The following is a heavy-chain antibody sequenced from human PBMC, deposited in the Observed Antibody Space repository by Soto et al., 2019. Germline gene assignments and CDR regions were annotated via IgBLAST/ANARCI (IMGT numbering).Heavy chain of an antibody. D-gene: IGHD5-12*01. Sequence: GGSLRLSCAASGFTFTNYEMNWVRQAPGKGLEWISYISSSGKTISYADSVKGRFTISRDNAKNSLYLQMNSLRAEDTAVYYCARDPQNYRGSDLGIDYSGQGKLVTVSS. CDR1: GFTFTNYE. CDR3: ARDPQNYRGSDLGIDY. V-gene: IGHV3-48*03. J-gene: IGHJ4*02. CDR2: ISSSGKTI.